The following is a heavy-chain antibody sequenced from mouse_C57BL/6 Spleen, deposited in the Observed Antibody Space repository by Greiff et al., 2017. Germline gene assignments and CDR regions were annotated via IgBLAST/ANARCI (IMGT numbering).Heavy chain of an antibody. CDR1: GYSITSGYY. J-gene: IGHJ3*01. V-gene: IGHV3-6*01. CDR2: ISYDGSN. Sequence: ESGPGLVKPSQSLSLTCSVTGYSITSGYYWNWIRQFPGNKLEWMGYISYDGSNNYNPSLKNRISINRDKSKKQFFLKLNSVTTEDTATYYCAREAHNYDYEGTWFAYWGQGTLVTVSA. D-gene: IGHD2-4*01. CDR3: AREAHNYDYEGTWFAY.